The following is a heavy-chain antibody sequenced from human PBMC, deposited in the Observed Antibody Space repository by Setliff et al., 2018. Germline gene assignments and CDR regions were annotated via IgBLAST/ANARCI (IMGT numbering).Heavy chain of an antibody. CDR1: PGSISRHY. V-gene: IGHV4-59*11. Sequence: SETLSLTCTVSPGSISRHYWSWFRQAPGKGLEWIGYRHDNGERDYNPSLGSRVTISVDTSKNQFSLKLTSVTAADTAIYYCAGRPQNTPMGPCDYWGQGTLVTVSS. D-gene: IGHD5-18*01. J-gene: IGHJ4*02. CDR2: RHDNGER. CDR3: AGRPQNTPMGPCDY.